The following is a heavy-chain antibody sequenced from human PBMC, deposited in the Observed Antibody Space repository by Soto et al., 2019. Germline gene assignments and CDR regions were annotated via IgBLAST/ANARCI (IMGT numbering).Heavy chain of an antibody. Sequence: PGGSLRLSCAASGFNFNIYALNWVRQAPGKGLEWVSSISGGGRFTYYADSVKGRFTISRDDSKNTLYLQMTSLRPEDTAVFYCAKSGPTNHSDQWGQGTMVTVYS. D-gene: IGHD1-26*01. CDR1: GFNFNIYA. CDR3: AKSGPTNHSDQ. V-gene: IGHV3-23*01. CDR2: ISGGGRFT. J-gene: IGHJ4*02.